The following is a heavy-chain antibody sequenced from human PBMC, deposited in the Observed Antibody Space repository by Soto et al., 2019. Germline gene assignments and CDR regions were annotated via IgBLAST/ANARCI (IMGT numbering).Heavy chain of an antibody. V-gene: IGHV1-18*01. CDR1: GYTFTSYG. J-gene: IGHJ3*02. CDR2: ISAYNGNT. Sequence: ASVKVSCKASGYTFTSYGISWVRQAPGQGLEWMGWISAYNGNTNYAQKLQGRVTMTTDTSTSTAYMELRSLRSDDTAVYYCARVYGITMVRGVRDAFDIWGQGTMVTVSS. CDR3: ARVYGITMVRGVRDAFDI. D-gene: IGHD3-10*01.